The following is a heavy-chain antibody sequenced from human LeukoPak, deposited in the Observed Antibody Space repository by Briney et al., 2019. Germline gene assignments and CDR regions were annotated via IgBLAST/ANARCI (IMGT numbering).Heavy chain of an antibody. CDR2: IDTDGTYT. Sequence: GGSLRLSCAASGFTLSTYWTHWVRQAQGKGLVWVSRIDTDGTYTGYADSVKGRFTISRDNAKNTLYLQMNSLRAEDTGVYYCARVRFGGAGAFDIWGQGTMVAVAS. CDR1: GFTLSTYW. CDR3: ARVRFGGAGAFDI. J-gene: IGHJ3*02. V-gene: IGHV3-74*01. D-gene: IGHD3-16*01.